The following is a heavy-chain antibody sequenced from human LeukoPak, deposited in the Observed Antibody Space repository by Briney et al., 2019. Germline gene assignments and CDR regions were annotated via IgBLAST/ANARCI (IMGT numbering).Heavy chain of an antibody. D-gene: IGHD2-2*01. Sequence: GGSLRLSCAASGFTFSSYAMHWVRQAPGKGLEWVAVISYDGSNKYYADSVKGRFTISRDNSKNTLYLQMNSLRAEDTAVCYCARGSRRYCSSTSCSFDYWGQGTLATVSS. CDR3: ARGSRRYCSSTSCSFDY. J-gene: IGHJ4*02. V-gene: IGHV3-30*04. CDR2: ISYDGSNK. CDR1: GFTFSSYA.